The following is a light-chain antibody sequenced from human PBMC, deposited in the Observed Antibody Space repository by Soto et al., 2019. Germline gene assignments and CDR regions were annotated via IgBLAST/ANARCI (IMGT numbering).Light chain of an antibody. CDR2: LEGSGSY. Sequence: QPVLTQSSSASASLGSSVKLTCTLSSGHSSYIIAWHQQQPGKAPRYLMKLEGSGSYNKGSGVPDRFSGSSSGADHYLTISNLQFEDEADYYCETWDSNTHVFGGGTKLTVL. V-gene: IGLV4-60*02. CDR3: ETWDSNTHV. CDR1: SGHSSYI. J-gene: IGLJ3*02.